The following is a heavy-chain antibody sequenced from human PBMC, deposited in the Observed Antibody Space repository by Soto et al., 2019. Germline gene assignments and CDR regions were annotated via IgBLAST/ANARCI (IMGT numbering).Heavy chain of an antibody. CDR2: IYPGVAT. Sequence: GGPLRLSCAASEVAVSSNYLSWVRQAPGKGLEWVSGIYPGVATYYGDYVKGRFTCSRDNSKNTLYLQMNSLRVEDTAVYYCARGSYRACESWGEGTLVIVSS. CDR1: EVAVSSNY. D-gene: IGHD4-4*01. J-gene: IGHJ5*02. CDR3: ARGSYRACES. V-gene: IGHV3-53*01.